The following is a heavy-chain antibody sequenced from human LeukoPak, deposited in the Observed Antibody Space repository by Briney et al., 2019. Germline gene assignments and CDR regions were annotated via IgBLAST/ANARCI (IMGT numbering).Heavy chain of an antibody. J-gene: IGHJ3*02. CDR3: ARGYYDSSAQGAFDI. CDR1: GYSISSGYY. V-gene: IGHV4-4*07. CDR2: IYTSGST. D-gene: IGHD3-22*01. Sequence: SETLSLTCAVSGYSISSGYYWSWIRPPAGKGLEWIGRIYTSGSTNYNPSLKSRVTMSVDTSKNQFSLKLSSVTAADTAVYYCARGYYDSSAQGAFDIWGQGTMVTVSS.